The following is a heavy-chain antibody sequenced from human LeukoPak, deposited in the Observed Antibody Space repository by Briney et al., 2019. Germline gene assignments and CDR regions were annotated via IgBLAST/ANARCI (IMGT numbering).Heavy chain of an antibody. V-gene: IGHV4-30-4*01. CDR3: ARALNYDFWSAYYYYMDV. J-gene: IGHJ6*03. CDR1: GGSITSGDYY. CDR2: ISYSGST. Sequence: SETLSLTCTVSGGSITSGDYYWSWIRQPPGKGLEWIGYISYSGSTSYNPSLKSPFTISMDTSKNQFSLRLSSVTAADTAIYFCARALNYDFWSAYYYYMDVGGEGTTVTVSS. D-gene: IGHD3-3*01.